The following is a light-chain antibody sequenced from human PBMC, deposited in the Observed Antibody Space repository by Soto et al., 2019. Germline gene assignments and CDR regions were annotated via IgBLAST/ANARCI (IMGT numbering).Light chain of an antibody. Sequence: QTVVTQEPSFSVSPGGTVTLTCGSSSGSVSSSNYPGWYQLTPGQPPRTLIYSTNIRSSGVPDRFSGSILGNKAALTITGAQADDESDYYCVLYVGSGISVFGGGTKLTVL. J-gene: IGLJ3*02. CDR2: STN. V-gene: IGLV8-61*01. CDR3: VLYVGSGISV. CDR1: SGSVSSSNY.